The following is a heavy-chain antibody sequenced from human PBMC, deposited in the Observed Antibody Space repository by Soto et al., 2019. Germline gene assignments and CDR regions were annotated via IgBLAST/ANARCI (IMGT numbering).Heavy chain of an antibody. CDR3: AKKRGYSPYYYYMDV. D-gene: IGHD3-3*01. J-gene: IGHJ6*03. CDR2: ISGSGGRT. CDR1: GFTFSSYA. Sequence: EVQLLESGGGLVQPGGSLRLSCAASGFTFSSYAMSWVRQAPGKGLEWVSAISGSGGRTYYAASVKGRFTISRDNSKNTLYLQMNSLRAADTAVYYCAKKRGYSPYYYYMDVWGKGTTVTVAS. V-gene: IGHV3-23*01.